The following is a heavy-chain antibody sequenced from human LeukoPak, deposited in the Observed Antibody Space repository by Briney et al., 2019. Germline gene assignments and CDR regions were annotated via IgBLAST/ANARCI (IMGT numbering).Heavy chain of an antibody. V-gene: IGHV1-18*01. CDR2: ISAYNGNT. J-gene: IGHJ4*02. CDR3: ARALAVAGTGGLDY. CDR1: GYTFTSYG. D-gene: IGHD6-19*01. Sequence: GASVKVSCKASGYTFTSYGISWVRQAPGQGLEWMGWISAYNGNTNYAQKLQGRVTMTTDTSTSTAYMELRSLRSDDTAVYYCARALAVAGTGGLDYWGQGTLVTVSS.